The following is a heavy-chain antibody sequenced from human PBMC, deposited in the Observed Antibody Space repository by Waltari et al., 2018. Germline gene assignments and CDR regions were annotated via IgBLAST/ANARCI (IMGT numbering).Heavy chain of an antibody. CDR2: ISNDGSNK. Sequence: QVQLVESGGGVVQPGRSLRLSCAASGFTFSSYGMHWVRQAPGKGLEWVAVISNDGSNKYYADSVKGRFTISRDNSKNTLYLRMNSLRAEDTAVYYCAKDLSPYAAAGTEWFDPWGQGTLVTVSS. CDR3: AKDLSPYAAAGTEWFDP. CDR1: GFTFSSYG. V-gene: IGHV3-30*18. J-gene: IGHJ5*02. D-gene: IGHD6-13*01.